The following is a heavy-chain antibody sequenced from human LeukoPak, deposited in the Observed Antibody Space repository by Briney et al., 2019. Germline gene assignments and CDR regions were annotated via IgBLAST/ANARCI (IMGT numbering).Heavy chain of an antibody. D-gene: IGHD3-10*01. CDR3: ARVGARGFGEPHYFDY. J-gene: IGHJ4*02. CDR1: GYTFTSYG. Sequence: GASVKVSCKASGYTFTSYGISWVRQAPGQGLEWMGWISACNGNTNYAQKLQGRVTMTTDTSTSTAYMELRSLRSDDTAVYYCARVGARGFGEPHYFDYWGQGTLVTVSS. CDR2: ISACNGNT. V-gene: IGHV1-18*01.